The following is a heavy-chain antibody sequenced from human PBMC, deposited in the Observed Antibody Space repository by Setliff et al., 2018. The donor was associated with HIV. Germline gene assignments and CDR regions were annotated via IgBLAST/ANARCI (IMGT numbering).Heavy chain of an antibody. CDR2: IYNSVTT. CDR3: AKTLYYGWGDFYYTVDV. V-gene: IGHV4-59*02. CDR1: GASVNYNT. D-gene: IGHD3-10*01. Sequence: SETLSLTCSVSGASVNYNTWSWIRQAPGKGLQWIGFIYNSVTTNYNPSLKSRATISLDTSKNQFSLKLTSVTAADTAVYYCAKTLYYGWGDFYYTVDVWGPGTTVTVSS. J-gene: IGHJ6*02.